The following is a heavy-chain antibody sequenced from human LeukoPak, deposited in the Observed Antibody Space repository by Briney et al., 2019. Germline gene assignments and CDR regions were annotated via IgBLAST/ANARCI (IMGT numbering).Heavy chain of an antibody. J-gene: IGHJ3*02. V-gene: IGHV4-34*01. D-gene: IGHD3-22*01. CDR3: ARRRIVVVIGDAFDI. CDR1: GGSFSGYY. CDR2: INHSGST. Sequence: SEALSLTCAVYGGSFSGYYWSWIRQPPGKGLEWIGEINHSGSTNYNPSLKSRDTISVDTSKNQFSLKLSSVTAADTAVYYCARRRIVVVIGDAFDIWGQGTMVTVSS.